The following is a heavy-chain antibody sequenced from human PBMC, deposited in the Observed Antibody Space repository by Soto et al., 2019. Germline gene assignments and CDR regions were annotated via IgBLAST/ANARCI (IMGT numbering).Heavy chain of an antibody. CDR2: IIPIFGTA. CDR1: GGTFSSYA. D-gene: IGHD2-2*01. J-gene: IGHJ6*02. CDR3: ARMYCSSTSCLIPNDYYYYGMDV. V-gene: IGHV1-69*13. Sequence: SVKVSCKASGGTFSSYAISWVRQAPGQGLEWMGGIIPIFGTANYAQKFQGRVTITAGGSTSTAYMELSSLRSEDTAVYYCARMYCSSTSCLIPNDYYYYGMDVWGQGTTVTVSS.